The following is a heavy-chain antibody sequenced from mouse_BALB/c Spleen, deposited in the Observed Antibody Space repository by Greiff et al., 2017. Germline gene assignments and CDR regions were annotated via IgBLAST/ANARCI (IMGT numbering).Heavy chain of an antibody. Sequence: QVQLQQPGAELVKPGASVKMSCKASGYTFTSYWINWVKQRPGQGLEWIGDIYPGRGITNYNEKFKSKATLTLDTSSSTAYMQLSSLTSEDSAVYYCSRRWYYGSSWYFDVWGAGTTVTVSS. J-gene: IGHJ1*01. CDR2: IYPGRGIT. CDR3: SRRWYYGSSWYFDV. CDR1: GYTFTSYW. D-gene: IGHD1-1*01. V-gene: IGHV1-55*01.